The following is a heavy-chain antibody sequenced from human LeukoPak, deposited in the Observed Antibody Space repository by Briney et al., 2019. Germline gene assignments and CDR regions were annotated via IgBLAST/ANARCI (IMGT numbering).Heavy chain of an antibody. CDR3: ARVVVVSVFDY. CDR1: GGSISSGGYY. Sequence: SQTLSLTCTVSGGSISSGGYYWSWIRQHPGKGLEWLGYIYYSGSTYYNPSLKSRVTISVDTSKNQFSLKLSSVTAADTAVYYCARVVVVSVFDYWGQGTLVTVSS. J-gene: IGHJ4*02. V-gene: IGHV4-31*03. CDR2: IYYSGST. D-gene: IGHD2-15*01.